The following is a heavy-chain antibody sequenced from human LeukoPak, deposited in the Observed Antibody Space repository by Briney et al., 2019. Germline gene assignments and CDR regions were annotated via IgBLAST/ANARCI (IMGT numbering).Heavy chain of an antibody. CDR3: ASRQELISDAFDI. V-gene: IGHV5-51*01. CDR2: IYPGDSDT. CDR1: GYSFTSYW. Sequence: GESLKISCKGSGYSFTSYWIGWVRQMPGKGLEWMGIIYPGDSDTRYSPSFQGQVTVSADKSISTAYLQWSSLKASDTAMYYCASRQELISDAFDIWGQGTMVTVSS. D-gene: IGHD1-26*01. J-gene: IGHJ3*02.